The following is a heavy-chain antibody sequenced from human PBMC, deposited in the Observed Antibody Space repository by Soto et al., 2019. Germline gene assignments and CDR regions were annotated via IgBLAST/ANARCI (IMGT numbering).Heavy chain of an antibody. V-gene: IGHV1-46*03. Sequence: ASVKVSCKASGYTFTSYYMHWVRQAPGQGLEWMGIINPSGGSTSYAQKFQGRVTMTRDTSTSTVYMELSSLRSEDTAVYYCARARAPVTREDAFDIWGQGTMVTVSS. D-gene: IGHD4-17*01. CDR1: GYTFTSYY. CDR2: INPSGGST. CDR3: ARARAPVTREDAFDI. J-gene: IGHJ3*02.